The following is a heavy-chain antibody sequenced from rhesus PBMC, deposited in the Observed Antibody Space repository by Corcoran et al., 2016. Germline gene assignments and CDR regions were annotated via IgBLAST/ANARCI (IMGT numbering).Heavy chain of an antibody. CDR3: ARDRGNSLNV. Sequence: QLQLQESGPGLVKPLETLSLTCAVPGGSISSNWWSLIRQPPGKGLEWIGRISDSGGSTNYNPSLKSRVTISRDTSKNQLSLKLISVTAADTAVYYCARDRGNSLNVWGRGVLVTVSS. V-gene: IGHV4-173*01. CDR2: ISDSGGST. J-gene: IGHJ5-2*02. D-gene: IGHD3-9*01. CDR1: GGSISSNW.